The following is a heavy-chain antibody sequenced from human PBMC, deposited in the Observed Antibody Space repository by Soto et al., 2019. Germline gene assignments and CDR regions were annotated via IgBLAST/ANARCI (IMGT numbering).Heavy chain of an antibody. CDR1: GYTFTSYG. J-gene: IGHJ5*01. Sequence: ASVKVSCKASGYTFTSYGISWVRQAPGQGLEWMGWISAYNGNTNYAQKLQGRVTMTTDTSTSTAYMELRSLRSDDTAVYYCATSPVLSCNGSSYYDSWGQGTLVTVSS. CDR2: ISAYNGNT. CDR3: ATSPVLSCNGSSYYDS. D-gene: IGHD2-15*01. V-gene: IGHV1-18*01.